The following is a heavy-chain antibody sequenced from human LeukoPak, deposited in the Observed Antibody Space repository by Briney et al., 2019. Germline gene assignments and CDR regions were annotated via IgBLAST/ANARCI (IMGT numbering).Heavy chain of an antibody. D-gene: IGHD2-2*02. CDR1: GGTFSSYA. Sequence: ASVKVSCKASGGTFSSYAISWVRQAHGQGLEWMGRIIPILGIANYAQKFQGRVTITADKSTSTAYMELSSLRSEDTAVYYCATVGYCSSTSCYKDAFDIWGQGTMVTVSS. V-gene: IGHV1-69*04. CDR3: ATVGYCSSTSCYKDAFDI. J-gene: IGHJ3*02. CDR2: IIPILGIA.